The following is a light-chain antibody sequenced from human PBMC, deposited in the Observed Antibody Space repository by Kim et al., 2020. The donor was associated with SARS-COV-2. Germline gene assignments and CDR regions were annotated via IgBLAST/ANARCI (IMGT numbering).Light chain of an antibody. CDR1: VGSSNYK. CDR3: GADHGSGSNWV. J-gene: IGLJ2*01. CDR2: VGVGGIVG. Sequence: LSCTPSVGSSNYKVDWCQKRPGRGPRFVRRVGVGGIVGSKGDGIPDRFSVLGSGLNRYLTIKNIQEEDESDYHCGADHGSGSNWVFGGGTKLTVL. V-gene: IGLV9-49*01.